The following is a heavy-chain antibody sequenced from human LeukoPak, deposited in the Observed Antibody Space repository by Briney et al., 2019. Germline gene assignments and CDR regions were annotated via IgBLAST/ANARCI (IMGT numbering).Heavy chain of an antibody. CDR2: IYYSGST. V-gene: IGHV4-59*01. D-gene: IGHD3-3*01. J-gene: IGHJ6*02. CDR3: ARSGADFWSGFSLDV. CDR1: GGSISSYY. Sequence: SETLSLTCTVSGGSISSYYWSWIRQPPGKGLEWIGYIYYSGSTNYNPSLKSRVTISVDTSKNQFSLKLSSVTAADTAVYYCARSGADFWSGFSLDVWGQGTTVTVSS.